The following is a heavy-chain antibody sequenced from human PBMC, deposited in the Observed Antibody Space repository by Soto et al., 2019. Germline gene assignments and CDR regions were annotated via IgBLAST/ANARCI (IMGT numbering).Heavy chain of an antibody. D-gene: IGHD6-6*01. CDR1: GGSISSYY. J-gene: IGHJ4*02. V-gene: IGHV4-59*12. CDR2: IYYSGST. CDR3: ARVNGGAARPIDY. Sequence: NPSETLSLTCTVSGGSISSYYWSWIRQPPGKGLEWIGDIYYSGSTNYNPSLKSRVTISVDTSKNQFSLKLSSVTAADTAVYYCARVNGGAARPIDYWGQGTLVTVSS.